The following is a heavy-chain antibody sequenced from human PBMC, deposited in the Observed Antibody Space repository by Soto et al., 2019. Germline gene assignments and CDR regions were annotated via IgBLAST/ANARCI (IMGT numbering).Heavy chain of an antibody. Sequence: GGSLRLSCAASGFTFRNYAMNWVRQAPGKGLEWLSSISSDGSYIYYTDSLMGRFTISRDNARNSMSLQKNGLRVEDTATYYCARVATYCRSAGCFSVWGQRTVVTVSS. CDR1: GFTFRNYA. CDR2: ISSDGSYI. J-gene: IGHJ4*02. D-gene: IGHD2-15*01. CDR3: ARVATYCRSAGCFSV. V-gene: IGHV3-21*01.